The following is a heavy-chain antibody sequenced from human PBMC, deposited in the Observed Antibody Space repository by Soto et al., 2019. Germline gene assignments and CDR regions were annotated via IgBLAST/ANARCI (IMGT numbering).Heavy chain of an antibody. CDR1: GGSISSSSYY. CDR2: IYYSGST. D-gene: IGHD2-15*01. J-gene: IGHJ6*02. Sequence: QLQLQESGPGLVKPSETLSLTCTVSGGSISSSSYYWGWIRQPPGKGLEWIGSIYYSGSTYYNPSLKSRVTISVDTSKNKFSLRLSSVSAADTAVDYCARQGRVCRGGSCDYGMDVWGQGTTVTVSS. V-gene: IGHV4-39*01. CDR3: ARQGRVCRGGSCDYGMDV.